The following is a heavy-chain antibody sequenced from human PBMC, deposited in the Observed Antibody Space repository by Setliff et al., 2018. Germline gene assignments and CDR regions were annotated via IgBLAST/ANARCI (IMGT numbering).Heavy chain of an antibody. CDR2: IRQDGTNK. V-gene: IGHV3-7*03. CDR3: AKGGHVDY. J-gene: IGHJ4*02. Sequence: PGGSLRLSCVTSGFGFNYAWMSWVRQSPGKGLEWVADIRQDGTNKYYVDSVKGRFTISRDNAKNSLYLQMNSLRTEDTAVYYCAKGGHVDYCGQGTLVTVSS. CDR1: GFGFNYAW.